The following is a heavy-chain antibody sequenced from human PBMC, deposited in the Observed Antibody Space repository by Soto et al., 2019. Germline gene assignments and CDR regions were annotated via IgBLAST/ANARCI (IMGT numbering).Heavy chain of an antibody. V-gene: IGHV3-23*01. Sequence: EVQLLESGGGLVQPGGALRLSCGASEFTFSKYAMTWVRQAPGKGVEWVSSIDAAGTGKWYADPVRGRFTVSRDNSKNTLYLQMSSLRADDTAVYYCTRDPNGDHVGAFEFWGQMAMVTVSS. CDR3: TRDPNGDHVGAFEF. CDR2: IDAAGTGK. CDR1: EFTFSKYA. D-gene: IGHD3-10*02. J-gene: IGHJ3*01.